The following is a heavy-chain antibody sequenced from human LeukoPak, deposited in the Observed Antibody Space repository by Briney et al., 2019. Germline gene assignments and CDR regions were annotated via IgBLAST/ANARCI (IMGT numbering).Heavy chain of an antibody. CDR3: ARSRLLLSNGGWYYFDY. Sequence: GGSLRLSCAASGFTFSSYGMHWVRQAPGKGLEWVAVISYDGSNKYYADSVKGRFTISRDNSKNTLYLQMNSLRAEDTAVYYCARSRLLLSNGGWYYFDYWGQGTLVTVSS. CDR1: GFTFSSYG. J-gene: IGHJ4*02. V-gene: IGHV3-30*03. CDR2: ISYDGSNK. D-gene: IGHD2-2*01.